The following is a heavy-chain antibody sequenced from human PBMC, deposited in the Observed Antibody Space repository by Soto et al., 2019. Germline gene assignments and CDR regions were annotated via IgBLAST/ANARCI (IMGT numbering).Heavy chain of an antibody. J-gene: IGHJ4*02. CDR3: ADTWAKHGRPATIPFGC. CDR1: GFQLSTSGVG. D-gene: IGHD1-7*01. CDR2: INWNDDK. V-gene: IGHV2-5*01. Sequence: QITLKQSGPPMVKPTQTLTLTCTFSGFQLSTSGVGLGWIRQPPGKALEWLGLINWNDDKHFSPSLKSRATTGKETSKDQVVQTMSNTDPIDTGKNFEADTWAKHGRPATIPFGCRGQGTLVAVT.